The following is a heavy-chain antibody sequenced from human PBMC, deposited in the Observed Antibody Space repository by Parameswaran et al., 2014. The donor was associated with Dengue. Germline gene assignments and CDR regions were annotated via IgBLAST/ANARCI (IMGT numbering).Heavy chain of an antibody. CDR3: ARTGIGSYSGKFAFDI. D-gene: IGHD1-26*01. CDR2: IDWDDDK. Sequence: RWIRQPPGKALEWLALIDWDDDKYYSTSLKTRLTISKDTSKNQVVLTMTNMDPVDTATYYCARTGIGSYSGKFAFDIWGQGTMVTVSS. J-gene: IGHJ3*02. V-gene: IGHV2-70*01.